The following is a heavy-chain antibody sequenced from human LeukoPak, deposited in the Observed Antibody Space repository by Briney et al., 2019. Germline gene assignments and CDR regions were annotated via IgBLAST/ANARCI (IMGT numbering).Heavy chain of an antibody. D-gene: IGHD1-26*01. CDR2: MNPNSGNT. V-gene: IGHV1-8*01. J-gene: IGHJ4*02. CDR1: GYTFTSYD. CDR3: ATDPMGAPDDY. Sequence: ASVKVSCKASGYTFTSYDISWVRQATGQGLEWMGWMNPNSGNTGYGQKFQGRVSMTRNTSISTAYMELSSLRSEDTAVYYCATDPMGAPDDYWGQGTLVTVSS.